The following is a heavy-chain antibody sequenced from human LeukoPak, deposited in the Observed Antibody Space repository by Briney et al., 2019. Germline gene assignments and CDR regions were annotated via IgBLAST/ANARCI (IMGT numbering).Heavy chain of an antibody. Sequence: ASVKVSCKASGYTFTGYYMHWVRQAPGQGLEWMGWINPNSGGTNYAQKFQGRVTMTRDTSISTAYMELSRLRSDDTAVYYCARDRAVAVNFDYWGQGTLVTVSS. CDR1: GYTFTGYY. CDR3: ARDRAVAVNFDY. D-gene: IGHD6-19*01. V-gene: IGHV1-2*02. J-gene: IGHJ4*02. CDR2: INPNSGGT.